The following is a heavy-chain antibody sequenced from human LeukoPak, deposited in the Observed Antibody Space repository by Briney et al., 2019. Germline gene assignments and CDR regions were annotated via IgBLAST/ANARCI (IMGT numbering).Heavy chain of an antibody. CDR3: ARDPPGIAAAGEVLDY. CDR2: INPNSGGT. V-gene: IGHV1-2*02. J-gene: IGHJ4*02. D-gene: IGHD6-13*01. CDR1: GYTFTGYY. Sequence: ASVKVSCKASGYTFTGYYMRWVRQAPGQGLEWMGWINPNSGGTNYAQKFQGRVTMTRDTSISTAYMELSRLRSDDTAVYYCARDPPGIAAAGEVLDYWGQGTLVTVSS.